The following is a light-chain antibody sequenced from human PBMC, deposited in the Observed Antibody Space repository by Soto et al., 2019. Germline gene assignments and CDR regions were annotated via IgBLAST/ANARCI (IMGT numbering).Light chain of an antibody. Sequence: DIQMSQSPSSLSATVGDRVTITCRASQSISSYLNWYQQKPGKAPKLLIYAASSLQSGVPSRFSGSGSGTEFTLTISSLQPDDFATYYCQLYRTFGQGTKVDNK. CDR2: AAS. V-gene: IGKV1-39*01. CDR1: QSISSY. J-gene: IGKJ1*01. CDR3: QLYRT.